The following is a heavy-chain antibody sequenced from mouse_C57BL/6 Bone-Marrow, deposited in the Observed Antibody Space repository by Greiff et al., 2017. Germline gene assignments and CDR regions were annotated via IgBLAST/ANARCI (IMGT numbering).Heavy chain of an antibody. CDR1: GFNIKDYY. J-gene: IGHJ2*01. D-gene: IGHD1-1*01. CDR3: ARSEYYGRSPYYFDY. Sequence: VQLQQSGAELVKPGASVKLSCTASGFNIKDYYMHWVKQRTEQGLEWIGRIDPEDGETKYAPKFQGKATITADPDSNTAYLQLISLTSEDTAVYYCARSEYYGRSPYYFDYWGQGTTLTVSS. CDR2: IDPEDGET. V-gene: IGHV14-2*01.